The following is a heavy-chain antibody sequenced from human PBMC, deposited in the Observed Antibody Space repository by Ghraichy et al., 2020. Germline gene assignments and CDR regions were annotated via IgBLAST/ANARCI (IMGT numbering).Heavy chain of an antibody. CDR1: GFTFSSYG. CDR3: ARPDSYGSGSYYPYLNGMDV. J-gene: IGHJ6*02. Sequence: GEYLNISCAASGFTFSSYGMHWVRQAPGKGLEWVAVIWYDGSNKYYADSVKGRFTISRDNSKNTLYLQMNSLRAEDTAVYYCARPDSYGSGSYYPYLNGMDVWGQGTTVTVSS. V-gene: IGHV3-33*01. CDR2: IWYDGSNK. D-gene: IGHD3-10*01.